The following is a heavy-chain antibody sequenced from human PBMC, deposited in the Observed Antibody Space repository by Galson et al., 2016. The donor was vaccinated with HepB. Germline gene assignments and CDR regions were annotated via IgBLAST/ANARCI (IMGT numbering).Heavy chain of an antibody. CDR2: IKGDGSEM. V-gene: IGHV3-7*03. CDR3: AVAAGYSSDY. J-gene: IGHJ4*02. CDR1: GITFRSYW. Sequence: SLRLSCAASGITFRSYWMSWVRQAPGKGLEWLANIKGDGSEMYYVDSVKGRFTISRDRAKNSLSLQMNSLRAEDTAGYYCAVAAGYSSDYWGQGTLVTVSS. D-gene: IGHD2-15*01.